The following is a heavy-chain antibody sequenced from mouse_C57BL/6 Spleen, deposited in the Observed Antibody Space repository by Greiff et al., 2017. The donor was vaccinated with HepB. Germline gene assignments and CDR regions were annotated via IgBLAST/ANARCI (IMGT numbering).Heavy chain of an antibody. D-gene: IGHD1-1*01. V-gene: IGHV5-2*01. J-gene: IGHJ1*03. CDR3: ARHGSSYGSSYWYFDV. CDR1: EYEFPSHD. Sequence: EVMLVESGGGLVQPGESLKLSCESNEYEFPSHDMSWVRKTPEKRLELVAAINSDGGSTYYPDTMERRFIISRDNTKKTLYLQMSSLRSEDTALYYCARHGSSYGSSYWYFDVWGTGTTVTVSS. CDR2: INSDGGST.